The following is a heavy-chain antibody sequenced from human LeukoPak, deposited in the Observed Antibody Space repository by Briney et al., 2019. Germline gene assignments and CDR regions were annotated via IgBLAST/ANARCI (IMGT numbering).Heavy chain of an antibody. Sequence: GGSLRLSCAASGFTFSGYTMHWVRQAPGKGLEWVTVIWFDGNNKYYADSVKGRFTISRDNSKNTLYLQMNSLRAEDTAVYYCARDSSDKGFDYWGQGTLVTVSS. CDR1: GFTFSGYT. J-gene: IGHJ4*02. CDR3: ARDSSDKGFDY. V-gene: IGHV3-33*01. CDR2: IWFDGNNK.